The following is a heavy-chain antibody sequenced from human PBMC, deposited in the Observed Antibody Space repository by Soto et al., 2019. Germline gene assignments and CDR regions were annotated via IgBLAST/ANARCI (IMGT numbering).Heavy chain of an antibody. V-gene: IGHV4-30-4*01. D-gene: IGHD2-2*01. Sequence: SETLSLTCTVSGDSISSGFYYWTWIRQTPGKGLEWIGYTFHSGATYFNSSLEGRVSISVDTSKNQFFLKLTSVTAADTAVYYCARGGHAGSATSCCHNFWGQGTLVTVSS. CDR2: TFHSGAT. J-gene: IGHJ4*02. CDR3: ARGGHAGSATSCCHNF. CDR1: GDSISSGFYY.